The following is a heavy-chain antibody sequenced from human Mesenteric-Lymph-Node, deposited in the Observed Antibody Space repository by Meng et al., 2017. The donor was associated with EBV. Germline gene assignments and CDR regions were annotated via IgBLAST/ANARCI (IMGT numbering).Heavy chain of an antibody. CDR2: INHSGST. CDR1: GGSFSGYY. V-gene: IGHV4-34*01. CDR3: ARVSLIWGGATL. D-gene: IGHD3-16*01. J-gene: IGHJ4*02. Sequence: QVQLQEWGAGLLKPSETLSLPCSVYGGSFSGYYWSWIRQPPGKGLEWIGEINHSGSTNYNPSLKSRVTISVDTSKNQFSLKLSSVTAADTAVYYCARVSLIWGGATLWGQGTLVTVSS.